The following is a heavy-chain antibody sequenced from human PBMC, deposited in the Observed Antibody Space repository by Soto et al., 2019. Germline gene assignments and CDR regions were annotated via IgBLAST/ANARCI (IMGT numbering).Heavy chain of an antibody. D-gene: IGHD7-27*01. CDR1: GGSFSGYY. CDR3: ARGWGRIFDY. J-gene: IGHJ4*02. CDR2: IYHSGST. Sequence: QVQLQQWGAGLLKPSETLSLTCAVYGGSFSGYYWSWIRQPPGKGLEWIGEIYHSGSTNYNPSLKSRVTISVDTSRNQFSLKLSSVTAADTAVYYCARGWGRIFDYWGQGTLVTVSS. V-gene: IGHV4-34*01.